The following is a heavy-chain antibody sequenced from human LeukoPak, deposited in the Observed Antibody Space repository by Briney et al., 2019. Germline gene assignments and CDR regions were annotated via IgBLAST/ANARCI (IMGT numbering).Heavy chain of an antibody. CDR1: GFTFSSYW. D-gene: IGHD4-17*01. CDR2: LSGSGYST. CDR3: TKMTTVTTGDY. V-gene: IGHV3-23*01. Sequence: GGSLRLSCAASGFTFSSYWMHWVRQAPGKGLEWVSGLSGSGYSTYYADSVKGRFTISRDKSKNTLYLQMNSLRAEDTAVYYCTKMTTVTTGDYWGQGTLVTVSS. J-gene: IGHJ4*02.